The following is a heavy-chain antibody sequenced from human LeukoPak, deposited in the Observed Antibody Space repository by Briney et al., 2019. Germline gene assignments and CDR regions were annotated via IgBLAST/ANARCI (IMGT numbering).Heavy chain of an antibody. D-gene: IGHD3-16*02. CDR3: AKGLGGELSAFDI. CDR1: GFTFSSYG. V-gene: IGHV3-30*18. J-gene: IGHJ3*02. Sequence: GGSLRLSCAASGFTFSSYGMHWVRQAPGKGLEWVAVISYDGSNKYYADSVKGRFTISRYNSKNTLYLQMNSLRADDTAVYYCAKGLGGELSAFDIWGQGKMVTVSS. CDR2: ISYDGSNK.